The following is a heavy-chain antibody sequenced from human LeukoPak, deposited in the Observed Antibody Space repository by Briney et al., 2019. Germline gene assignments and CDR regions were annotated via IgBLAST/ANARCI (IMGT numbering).Heavy chain of an antibody. CDR1: GYTFTGYY. CDR3: ARVRDCSSTSCYAYDAFDI. J-gene: IGHJ3*02. V-gene: IGHV1-2*02. CDR2: INPNSGGS. Sequence: GASVKVSCKASGYTFTGYYMHWVRQAPGQGLEWKGWINPNSGGSNYAQKFQGRVTMTRDTSISTAYMELSRLRSDDTAVYYCARVRDCSSTSCYAYDAFDIWGQGTMVTVSS. D-gene: IGHD2-2*01.